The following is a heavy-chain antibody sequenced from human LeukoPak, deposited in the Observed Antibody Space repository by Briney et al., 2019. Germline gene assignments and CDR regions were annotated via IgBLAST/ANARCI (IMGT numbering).Heavy chain of an antibody. CDR2: IIPIFGTA. D-gene: IGHD1-1*01. J-gene: IGHJ4*02. V-gene: IGHV1-69*13. CDR3: ARGHDPGPFDY. CDR1: GYTFTSYY. Sequence: SVKVSCKASGYTFTSYYMHWVRQAPGQGLEWMGGIIPIFGTANYAQKFQGRVTITADESTSTAYMELSSLRSEDTAVYYYARGHDPGPFDYWGQGTLVTVSS.